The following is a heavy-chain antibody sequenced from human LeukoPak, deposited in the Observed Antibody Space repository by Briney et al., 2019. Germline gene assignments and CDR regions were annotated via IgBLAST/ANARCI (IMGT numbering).Heavy chain of an antibody. CDR1: GLTFSSYA. D-gene: IGHD3-22*01. Sequence: GGSLRLSCAASGLTFSSYAMHWVRQAPGKGLEWVAVISYDGSNKYYADSVKGRFTISRDNSKNTLYLQMNSLRAEDTAVYYCAREWRKITMTRPRDYWGQGTLVTVSS. J-gene: IGHJ4*02. CDR2: ISYDGSNK. CDR3: AREWRKITMTRPRDY. V-gene: IGHV3-30-3*01.